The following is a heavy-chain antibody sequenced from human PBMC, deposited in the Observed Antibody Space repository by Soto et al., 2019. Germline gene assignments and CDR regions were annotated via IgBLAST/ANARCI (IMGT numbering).Heavy chain of an antibody. CDR3: ARISYCSSTSCYPHFDY. D-gene: IGHD2-2*01. CDR1: GGSISSYY. Sequence: SEALSLTCTVSGGSISSYYWSWIRQPAGKGLEWIGRIYTSGSTNYNPSLKSRVTMSVDTSKNQFSLKLSSVTAADTAEYYCARISYCSSTSCYPHFDYWGQGTLVTVSS. J-gene: IGHJ4*02. CDR2: IYTSGST. V-gene: IGHV4-4*07.